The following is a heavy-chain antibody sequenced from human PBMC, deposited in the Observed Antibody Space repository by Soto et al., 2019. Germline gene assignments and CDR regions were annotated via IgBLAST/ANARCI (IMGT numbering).Heavy chain of an antibody. CDR3: AREGDSSGNFDY. CDR2: IYYSGST. D-gene: IGHD3-22*01. J-gene: IGHJ4*02. V-gene: IGHV4-61*01. Sequence: TLSLTCTVSGGSVSSGSYYWSWIRQPPWKGLEWIGYIYYSGSTNYNPSLKSRVTISVDTSKNQFSLKLSSVTAADTAVYYCAREGDSSGNFDYWGQGTLVTVSS. CDR1: GGSVSSGSYY.